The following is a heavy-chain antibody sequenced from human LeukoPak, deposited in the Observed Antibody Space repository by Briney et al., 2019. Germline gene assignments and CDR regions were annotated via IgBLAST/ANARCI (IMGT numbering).Heavy chain of an antibody. CDR3: ARLSSHYGDYKVDP. V-gene: IGHV1-46*01. CDR1: GYTFTSYY. J-gene: IGHJ5*02. CDR2: INPSGGST. D-gene: IGHD4-17*01. Sequence: ASVKVSCKASGYTFTSYYMHWVRQAPGQGLEWMGIINPSGGSTSYAQKFQGRVTMTTDTSASTAYMELSSLRSEDTAVYYCARLSSHYGDYKVDPWGQGTLVTVSS.